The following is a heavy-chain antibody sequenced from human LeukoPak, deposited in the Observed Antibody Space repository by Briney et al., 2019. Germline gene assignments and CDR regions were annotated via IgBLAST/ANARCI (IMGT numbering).Heavy chain of an antibody. D-gene: IGHD6-19*01. J-gene: IGHJ4*02. CDR3: ASVPRLGYSGGDTDY. CDR2: IYTSGST. V-gene: IGHV4-4*07. Sequence: SETLSLTCTVSGGSISSYYWSWIRQPAGKGLEWIGRIYTSGSTNYNPSLKSRVTMSVDTSKNQFSLKLSSVTAADTAVYYCASVPRLGYSGGDTDYWGQGTLVTVSS. CDR1: GGSISSYY.